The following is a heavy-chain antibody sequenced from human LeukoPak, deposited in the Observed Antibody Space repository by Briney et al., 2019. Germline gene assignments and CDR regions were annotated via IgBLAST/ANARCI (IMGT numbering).Heavy chain of an antibody. J-gene: IGHJ5*02. D-gene: IGHD2-15*01. CDR1: GGTFSSYA. CDR3: ARDRSVVVVAATHGWFDP. V-gene: IGHV1-69*05. CDR2: IIPIFGTA. Sequence: ASVKVSCKASGGTFSSYAISWVRQAPGQGLEWMGRIIPIFGTASYAQKFQGRVTITTDESTSTAYMELSSLRSEDTAVYYCARDRSVVVVAATHGWFDPWGQGTLVTVSS.